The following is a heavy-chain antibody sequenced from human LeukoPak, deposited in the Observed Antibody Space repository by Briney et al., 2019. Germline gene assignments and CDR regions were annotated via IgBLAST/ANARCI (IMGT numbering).Heavy chain of an antibody. CDR2: IYPGDSDT. CDR1: GNAFTSYW. D-gene: IGHD3-9*01. J-gene: IGHJ4*02. CDR3: ARIVEPSGFDYYYDD. Sequence: GESLKISCQDSGNAFTSYWIGWVRQMPGKGLEWMGIIYPGDSDTKYSPSFEGQVTISADKFMSTTYLQWSSLKASDTAMYYCARIVEPSGFDYYYDDWGQGTLVTVSS. V-gene: IGHV5-51*01.